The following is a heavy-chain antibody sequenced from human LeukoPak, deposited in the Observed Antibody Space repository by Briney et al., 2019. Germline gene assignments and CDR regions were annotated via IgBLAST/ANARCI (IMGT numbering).Heavy chain of an antibody. D-gene: IGHD5-24*01. J-gene: IGHJ4*02. CDR1: GYTFTGYY. Sequence: ASVKVSCKASGYTFTGYYMHWVRQASGQGLEWMGWINPNSGGTNYAQKFQGRVTMTRDTSISTAYMELSRLRSDDTAVYYCARVSVRWLQLLSYFDYWGQGTLVTVSS. CDR3: ARVSVRWLQLLSYFDY. CDR2: INPNSGGT. V-gene: IGHV1-2*02.